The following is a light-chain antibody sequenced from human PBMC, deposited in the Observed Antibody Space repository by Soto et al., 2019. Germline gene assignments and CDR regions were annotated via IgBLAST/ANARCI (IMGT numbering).Light chain of an antibody. J-gene: IGKJ5*01. CDR1: QGTSRY. CDR3: QQLFT. Sequence: IQVTQSPSSLSASVGDRVTITCRASQGTSRYLAWYQQKLGTAPKLLIYAASTLQSGVPSRFIGSRSGTDFTLTISSLQPEDFATYYCQQLFTFGQGTRLEIK. CDR2: AAS. V-gene: IGKV1-9*01.